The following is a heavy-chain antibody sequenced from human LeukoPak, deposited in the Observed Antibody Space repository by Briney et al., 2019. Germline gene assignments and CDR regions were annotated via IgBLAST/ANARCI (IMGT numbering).Heavy chain of an antibody. J-gene: IGHJ3*02. V-gene: IGHV3-23*01. CDR1: GFTFSSYA. D-gene: IGHD3-16*01. CDR2: VSAGGGTT. CDR3: AKVWMSGGTFDI. Sequence: GGSLRLSCAASGFTFSSYAMSWVRQAPGKGLEWVSGVSAGGGTTYYADSVKGRFTISRDNSKNTVNLQMNSLRAEDTAVYYCAKVWMSGGTFDIWGQGTMVTVSS.